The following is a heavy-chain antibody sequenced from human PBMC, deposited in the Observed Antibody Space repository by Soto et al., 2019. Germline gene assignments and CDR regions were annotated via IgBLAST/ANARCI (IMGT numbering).Heavy chain of an antibody. Sequence: QVQLQESGPGLVKPSETLSLTCTVSGGSVSSGSYYWSWIRQPPGKGLEWIGYVYYSGSTNYNPSLQSRVPISVDTSKNQFSLKLSSVTAADTALYYCARNPYYYDSSGYYRHYYFDYWGQGTLVTVSS. CDR3: ARNPYYYDSSGYYRHYYFDY. J-gene: IGHJ4*02. CDR2: VYYSGST. D-gene: IGHD3-22*01. CDR1: GGSVSSGSYY. V-gene: IGHV4-61*01.